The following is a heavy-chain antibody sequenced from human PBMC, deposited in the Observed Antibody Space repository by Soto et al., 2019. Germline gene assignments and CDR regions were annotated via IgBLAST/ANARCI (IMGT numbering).Heavy chain of an antibody. Sequence: SSETLSLTCTVSGGSISSSSYYWGWIRQPPGKGLEWIGSIYYSGNTYYTPSLKSRVTISVDTSKNQFSLKLSSVTAADTAVYYCASRVRDTMVRGVIIDYGMDVWGQGTMVTVSS. J-gene: IGHJ6*02. D-gene: IGHD3-10*01. CDR3: ASRVRDTMVRGVIIDYGMDV. CDR1: GGSISSSSYY. V-gene: IGHV4-39*01. CDR2: IYYSGNT.